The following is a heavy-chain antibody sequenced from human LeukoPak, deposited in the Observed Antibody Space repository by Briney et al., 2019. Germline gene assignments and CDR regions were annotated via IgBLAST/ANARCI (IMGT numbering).Heavy chain of an antibody. CDR2: LTGSGDGT. CDR3: AKDLPDRFRKFDY. CDR1: GFTFSAYA. D-gene: IGHD3-16*01. Sequence: SGGSLRLSCAASGFTFSAYAMNWVRQAPGKGLEWVSGLTGSGDGTYYADSVRGRFTISRDNSKNKLYLQMNSLTAEDTAIYYCAKDLPDRFRKFDYWGQGTLVTVSS. J-gene: IGHJ4*02. V-gene: IGHV3-23*01.